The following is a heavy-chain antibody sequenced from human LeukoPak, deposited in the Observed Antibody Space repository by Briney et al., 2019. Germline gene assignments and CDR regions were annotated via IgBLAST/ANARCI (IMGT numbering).Heavy chain of an antibody. D-gene: IGHD1-26*01. CDR1: GYSFTSYW. J-gene: IGHJ4*02. CDR3: ASGRGGRERGWEPGFDY. CDR2: IDPSDSYT. Sequence: GESLRISCKGSGYSFTSYWISWVREMPGKGLEWMGRIDPSDSYTNYSPSFQGHVTISADKSISTAYLQWSSLKASDTAMYYCASGRGGRERGWEPGFDYWGQGTLVTVSS. V-gene: IGHV5-10-1*01.